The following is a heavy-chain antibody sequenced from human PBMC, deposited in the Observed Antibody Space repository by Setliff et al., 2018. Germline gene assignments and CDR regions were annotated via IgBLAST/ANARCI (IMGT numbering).Heavy chain of an antibody. J-gene: IGHJ3*02. CDR3: AGEVVGAPSAFDI. D-gene: IGHD1-26*01. Sequence: GGSLRLSCAASGFTFSDYYMTWIRQAPGKGLEWVSYISRGGNTIYYADSVKGRFTISRDNARDSLFLQMNTLRAEDTAVYYCAGEVVGAPSAFDIWGQGNPGHRLL. V-gene: IGHV3-11*04. CDR1: GFTFSDYY. CDR2: ISRGGNTI.